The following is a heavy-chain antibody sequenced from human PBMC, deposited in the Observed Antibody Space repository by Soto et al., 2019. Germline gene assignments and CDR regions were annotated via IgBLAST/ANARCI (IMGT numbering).Heavy chain of an antibody. D-gene: IGHD3-22*01. CDR3: ARDLDGLHDDTSGPFPLPG. J-gene: IGHJ1*01. Sequence: KTSETLSLTCTVSGGSISSDDYYWSWIRQAPGRGLEWIGYIHSSGSIYYNPSLKSRATMSIDTAGNQFSLKVSSVTVADTAVYYCARDLDGLHDDTSGPFPLPGWGQGTLVT. CDR1: GGSISSDDYY. CDR2: IHSSGSI. V-gene: IGHV4-30-4*01.